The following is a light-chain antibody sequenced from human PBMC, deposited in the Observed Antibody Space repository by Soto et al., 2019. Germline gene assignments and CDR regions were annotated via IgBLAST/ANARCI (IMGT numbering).Light chain of an antibody. CDR3: QQYNTWPRT. CDR2: GAS. Sequence: EIVMTQSPASVSVSPGERATLSCRASQSVRSNVAWYQQKPGQAPGLLIYGASTRASGIPAGFSGSGSGTEFTLTIGSLQSEDVAVYYCQQYNTWPRTFGQGTKLEI. CDR1: QSVRSN. V-gene: IGKV3-15*01. J-gene: IGKJ2*01.